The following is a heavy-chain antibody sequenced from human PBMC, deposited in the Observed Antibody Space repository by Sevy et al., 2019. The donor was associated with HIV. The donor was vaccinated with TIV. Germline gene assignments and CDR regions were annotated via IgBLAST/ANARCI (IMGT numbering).Heavy chain of an antibody. CDR1: GFTFSSYS. CDR3: ARDRVVGAIPKPYYFDY. J-gene: IGHJ4*02. V-gene: IGHV3-48*02. D-gene: IGHD1-26*01. CDR2: ISSSSSTI. Sequence: GGSLRLSCAASGFTFSSYSMNWVRQAPGKGLEWVSYISSSSSTIYYAHSVKGRFTISRDNAKNSLYLQMNSLRDEDTAVYYCARDRVVGAIPKPYYFDYWGQGTLVTVSS.